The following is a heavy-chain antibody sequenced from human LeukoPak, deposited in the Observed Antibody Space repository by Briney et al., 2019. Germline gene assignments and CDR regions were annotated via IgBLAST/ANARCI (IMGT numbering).Heavy chain of an antibody. CDR2: IYHSGST. J-gene: IGHJ3*02. V-gene: IGHV4-38-2*02. CDR3: ARARRYFDWFTDAFDI. D-gene: IGHD3-9*01. Sequence: SETLSLTCTVSGYSISSGYYWGWIRQPPGKGLEWIGSIYHSGSTYYNPSLKSRVTISVDTSKNQFSLKLSSVTAADTAVYYCARARRYFDWFTDAFDIWGQGTMVTVSS. CDR1: GYSISSGYY.